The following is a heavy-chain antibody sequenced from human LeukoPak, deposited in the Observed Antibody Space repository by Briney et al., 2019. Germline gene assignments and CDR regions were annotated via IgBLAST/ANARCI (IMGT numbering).Heavy chain of an antibody. CDR3: ARGREEFYYDSSGYYYLDN. Sequence: SETLSLTCTVSGGSVTTYYWSWIRQPPGKEAEWIGFFHYTGSTDYNPSLKSRVTISVDTSQNQFSLKLSSVTAADTAVYYCARGREEFYYDSSGYYYLDNWGQGNLVTVSS. CDR2: FHYTGST. J-gene: IGHJ4*02. D-gene: IGHD3-22*01. CDR1: GGSVTTYY. V-gene: IGHV4-59*02.